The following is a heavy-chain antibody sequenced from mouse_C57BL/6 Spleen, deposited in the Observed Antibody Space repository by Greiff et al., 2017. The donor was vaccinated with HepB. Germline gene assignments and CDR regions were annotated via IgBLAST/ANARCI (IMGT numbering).Heavy chain of an antibody. CDR2: INPGSGGT. CDR1: GYAFTNYL. CDR3: ARSSYYYGSSYGFDY. Sequence: QVHVKQSGAELVRPGTSVKVSCKASGYAFTNYLIEWVKQRPGQGLEWIGVINPGSGGTNYNEKFKGKATLTADKSSSTAYMQLSSLTSEDAAVYFCARSSYYYGSSYGFDYWGQGTTLTVSS. D-gene: IGHD1-1*01. V-gene: IGHV1-54*01. J-gene: IGHJ2*01.